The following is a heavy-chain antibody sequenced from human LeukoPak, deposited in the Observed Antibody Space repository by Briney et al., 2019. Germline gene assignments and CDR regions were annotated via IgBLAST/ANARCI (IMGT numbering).Heavy chain of an antibody. J-gene: IGHJ4*02. CDR3: VRASGSFDY. Sequence: GRSLRLSCAASGFTFSSYGIHWVRQAPGKGLEWVAVIWSDGSNKYYADSVKGRFTISRDNSQKTLYLQMNSLRVEDTAVYYCVRASGSFDYWGQGALVTVSS. CDR2: IWSDGSNK. CDR1: GFTFSSYG. D-gene: IGHD3-10*01. V-gene: IGHV3-33*08.